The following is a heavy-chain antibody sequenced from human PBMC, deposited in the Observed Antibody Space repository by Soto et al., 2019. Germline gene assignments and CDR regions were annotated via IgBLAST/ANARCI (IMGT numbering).Heavy chain of an antibody. J-gene: IGHJ6*02. CDR3: ARDKYCSSTSCYYGDYYYYYGMDV. Sequence: QVQLVESGGGLVKPGGSLRLSCAASGFTFSDYYMSWIRQAPGKGLEWVSYISSSSSYTNYADSVKGRFTISRDNAKNSLYLQRNSLQAEDTAVYYCARDKYCSSTSCYYGDYYYYYGMDVWGQGTTVTVSS. CDR2: ISSSSSYT. CDR1: GFTFSDYY. D-gene: IGHD2-2*01. V-gene: IGHV3-11*06.